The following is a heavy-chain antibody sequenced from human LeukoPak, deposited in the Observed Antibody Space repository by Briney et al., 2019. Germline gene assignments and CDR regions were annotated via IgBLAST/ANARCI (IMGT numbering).Heavy chain of an antibody. CDR1: GGSISSGLYS. CDR3: ARLQYCSGTSCYWFDP. CDR2: IYHTGST. Sequence: SETLSLTCDVSGGSISSGLYSWSWIRQPLGKGLEWIGYIYHTGSTYYNPSLKSRVTISVDTSKNQFSLRLSSVTAADTAVYYCARLQYCSGTSCYWFDPWGQGTLVTVSS. J-gene: IGHJ5*02. D-gene: IGHD2-2*01. V-gene: IGHV4-30-2*01.